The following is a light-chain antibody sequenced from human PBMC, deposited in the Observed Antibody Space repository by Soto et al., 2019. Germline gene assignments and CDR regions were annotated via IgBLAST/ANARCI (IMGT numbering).Light chain of an antibody. CDR2: AAS. J-gene: IGKJ1*01. Sequence: DIQMTQSPSSLSASVGDRVTITCRASQGISNYLAWYQQKPGKVPKLLIYAASTLQSGVPYRFSGSGSGTDFTLTISSLQPEDGATYYCQKYNGAPWTFGQGTKVEIE. V-gene: IGKV1-27*01. CDR1: QGISNY. CDR3: QKYNGAPWT.